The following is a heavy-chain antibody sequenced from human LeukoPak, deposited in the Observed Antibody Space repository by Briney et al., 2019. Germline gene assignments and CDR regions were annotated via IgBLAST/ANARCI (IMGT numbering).Heavy chain of an antibody. D-gene: IGHD3-10*01. Sequence: GGSLRLSCAASGFTFSSYGMHWVRQAPGKGLEWVAFIQYDGSNKYYADSVKGRFTISRDNSKNTLYLQMNSLRADDTAVYYCAKDQPHIIMVRGVPRNYYYMDVWGKGTTVTVSS. J-gene: IGHJ6*03. V-gene: IGHV3-30*02. CDR3: AKDQPHIIMVRGVPRNYYYMDV. CDR2: IQYDGSNK. CDR1: GFTFSSYG.